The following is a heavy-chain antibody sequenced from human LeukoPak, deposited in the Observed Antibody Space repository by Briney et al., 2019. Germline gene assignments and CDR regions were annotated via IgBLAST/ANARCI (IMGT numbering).Heavy chain of an antibody. CDR1: GFTFTSSA. V-gene: IGHV1-58*01. Sequence: ASVKVSCKASGFTFTSSAVQWVRQARGQRLEWIGWIVVGSGNTNYAQKFQGRVTITRDMSTSTAYMELSSLRSEDTAVYYCAAAKMRSPGYSSSWRLDEPLFDPWGQGTLVTVSS. CDR3: AAAKMRSPGYSSSWRLDEPLFDP. CDR2: IVVGSGNT. J-gene: IGHJ5*02. D-gene: IGHD6-13*01.